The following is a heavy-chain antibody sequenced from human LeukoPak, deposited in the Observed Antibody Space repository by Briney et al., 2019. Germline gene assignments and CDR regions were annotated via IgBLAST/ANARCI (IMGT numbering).Heavy chain of an antibody. CDR1: GFTFSTYW. J-gene: IGHJ4*02. CDR2: INPDGGDK. D-gene: IGHD6-19*01. V-gene: IGHV3-7*01. Sequence: PGGSLRLSCAASGFTFSTYWMAWVRQPPGKGLAWVATINPDGGDKYYVDSVKGRFTISRNNARNSLFLQMTSVRAEDTAVYYCARDRSTVAGIDFWGQGTLVTVS. CDR3: ARDRSTVAGIDF.